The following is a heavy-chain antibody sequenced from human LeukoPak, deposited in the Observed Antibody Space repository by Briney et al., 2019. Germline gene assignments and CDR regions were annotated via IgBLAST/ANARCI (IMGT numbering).Heavy chain of an antibody. CDR1: GGTFSSYA. CDR3: ARGTYYYGSGSYWSYYYYMDV. V-gene: IGHV1-69*13. CDR2: IIPIFGTA. J-gene: IGHJ6*03. D-gene: IGHD3-10*01. Sequence: SVKVSCKASGGTFSSYAISWVRQAPGQGLEWMGGIIPIFGTANYAQKFQGRVTITADESTSTAYMELSSLRSEDTAVYYCARGTYYYGSGSYWSYYYYMDVWGKETTVTVSS.